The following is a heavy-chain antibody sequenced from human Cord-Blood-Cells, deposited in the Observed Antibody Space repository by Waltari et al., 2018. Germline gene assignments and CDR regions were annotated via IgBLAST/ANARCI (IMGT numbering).Heavy chain of an antibody. J-gene: IGHJ3*02. CDR2: IRYDGSNK. CDR1: GFTFSSYG. V-gene: IGHV3-30*02. CDR3: AKVPVSPVDAFDI. Sequence: QVQLVESGGGVVQPGGSLSLSCAASGFTFSSYGMHWVLQAPGKGLEWVAFIRYDGSNKYYADSVKGRFTISRDNSKNTLYLQMNSLRAEDTAVYYCAKVPVSPVDAFDIWGQGTMVTVSS.